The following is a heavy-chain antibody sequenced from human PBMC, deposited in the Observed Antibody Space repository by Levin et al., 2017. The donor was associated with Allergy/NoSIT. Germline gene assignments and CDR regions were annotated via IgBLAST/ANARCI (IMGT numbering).Heavy chain of an antibody. J-gene: IGHJ2*01. V-gene: IGHV3-73*01. Sequence: GGSLRLSCAASGFTFSGSAVHWVRQASGKGLEWIGRIRSKENNYATAYAASVKGRFTVSRDDSQNTAYLQMNSLKTEDTAVYYCARYSGADYERHFDLWGRGTLVSVSS. CDR3: ARYSGADYERHFDL. CDR1: GFTFSGSA. CDR2: IRSKENNYAT. D-gene: IGHD4-17*01.